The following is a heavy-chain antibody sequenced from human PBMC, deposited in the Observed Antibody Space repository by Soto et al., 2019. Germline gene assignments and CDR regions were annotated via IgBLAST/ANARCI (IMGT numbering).Heavy chain of an antibody. CDR1: GGSISSYY. Sequence: SETLSLTCTVSGGSISSYYWSWIRQPPGKGLEWIGYIYYSGSTNYNPSLKSRVTISVDTSKNQFSLKLSSVTAADTAVYYCARDRESRGPYYYYYMDVWGKGTTVTVSS. CDR3: ARDRESRGPYYYYYMDV. V-gene: IGHV4-59*01. J-gene: IGHJ6*03. CDR2: IYYSGST.